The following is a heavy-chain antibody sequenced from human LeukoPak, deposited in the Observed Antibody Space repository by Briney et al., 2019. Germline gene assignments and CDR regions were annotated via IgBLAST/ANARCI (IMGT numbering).Heavy chain of an antibody. CDR3: ARLFRNYYDSSGRGRLDY. V-gene: IGHV5-51*01. CDR2: IYPVDSDT. D-gene: IGHD3-22*01. Sequence: GESLRISCKGSGYNFTNYWIGWVRQLPGKGLEWMGIIYPVDSDTRYSPSFQGQVTISVDKSITTAYLQWSSLKASDTAMYYCARLFRNYYDSSGRGRLDYWGQGTLVTVSS. J-gene: IGHJ4*02. CDR1: GYNFTNYW.